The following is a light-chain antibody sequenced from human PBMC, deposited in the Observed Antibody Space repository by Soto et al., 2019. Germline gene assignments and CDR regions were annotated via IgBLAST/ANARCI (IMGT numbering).Light chain of an antibody. CDR3: QQYGSSPPLT. CDR1: QSVSSSY. V-gene: IGKV3-20*01. J-gene: IGKJ4*01. CDR2: GAS. Sequence: EIVLTQSPGTLYFAPGERATVSCRASQSVSSSYLAWYQQKPDQAPRLLIYGASRRATGIPDRFSGSRSGTDFTLTISRLEPEDFAVYYCQQYGSSPPLTFGGGTQVEIK.